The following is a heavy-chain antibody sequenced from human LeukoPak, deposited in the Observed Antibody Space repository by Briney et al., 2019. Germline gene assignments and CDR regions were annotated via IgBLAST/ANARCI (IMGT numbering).Heavy chain of an antibody. Sequence: GGSLRLSCTASGFSVGGNNISWVRQAPGKGLEWVSIFYIDGRAFHAASLKSRFTMSRDISKNSVALQMNSLRAEDTAVYFCARDRRILRGQNGDGDAFDIWGQGTRVTVSS. J-gene: IGHJ3*02. V-gene: IGHV3-53*01. CDR1: GFSVGGNN. CDR2: FYIDGRA. D-gene: IGHD2-15*01. CDR3: ARDRRILRGQNGDGDAFDI.